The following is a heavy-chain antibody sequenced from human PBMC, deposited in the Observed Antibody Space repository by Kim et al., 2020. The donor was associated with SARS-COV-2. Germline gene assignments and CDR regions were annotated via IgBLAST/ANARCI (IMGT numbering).Heavy chain of an antibody. D-gene: IGHD3-22*01. J-gene: IGHJ4*02. V-gene: IGHV1-58*02. CDR1: GFTFTSSA. CDR2: IVVGSGNT. CDR3: AAVRAGGYYDSSGYYRGGGL. Sequence: SVKVSCKASGFTFTSSAMQWVRQARGQRLEWIGWIVVGSGNTNYAQKFQERVTITRDMSTSTAYMELSSLRSEDTAVYYCAAVRAGGYYDSSGYYRGGGLWGQGTLVTVSS.